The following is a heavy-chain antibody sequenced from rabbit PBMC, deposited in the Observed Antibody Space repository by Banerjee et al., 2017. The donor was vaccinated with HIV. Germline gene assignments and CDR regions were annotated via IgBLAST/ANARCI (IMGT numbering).Heavy chain of an antibody. CDR2: INTGSGSA. Sequence: QELVESGGGLVQPGESLTLTCKASGFSFSDGHDMCWVRQAPGKGLEWIGCINTGSGSAVYATWAKGRLTISKTSWTTVTLQMTSLTAADTATYFCARDLAGVIGWNFGLWGPGTLVTVS. D-gene: IGHD4-1*01. J-gene: IGHJ4*01. V-gene: IGHV1S40*01. CDR1: GFSFSDGHD. CDR3: ARDLAGVIGWNFGL.